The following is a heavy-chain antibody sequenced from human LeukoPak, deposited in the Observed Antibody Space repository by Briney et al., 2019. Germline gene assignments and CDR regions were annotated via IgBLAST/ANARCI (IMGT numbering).Heavy chain of an antibody. V-gene: IGHV3-15*07. CDR3: TTQSGAWNFDY. CDR1: GFSFSDTW. Sequence: PGGSLRLSCVASGFSFSDTWMNWVRQAPGKGLEWVGLIKRKTDDGTTDYAAPEKGRFTISRDDSKNTLYLQMNSLKTEDTAVYYCTTQSGAWNFDYWGQGTLVTVSS. D-gene: IGHD1-1*01. CDR2: IKRKTDDGTT. J-gene: IGHJ4*02.